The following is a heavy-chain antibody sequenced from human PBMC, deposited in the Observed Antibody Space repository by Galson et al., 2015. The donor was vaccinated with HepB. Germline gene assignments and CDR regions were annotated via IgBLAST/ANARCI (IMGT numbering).Heavy chain of an antibody. V-gene: IGHV1-18*01. Sequence: SVKVSCKASGYTFTSYGISWVRQAPGQGLEWMGWISAYNGNTNYAQKLQGRVTMTTETSTSTAYMELRSLRSDDTAVYYCARVRARFGELILDWFDPWGQGTLVTVSS. CDR3: ARVRARFGELILDWFDP. D-gene: IGHD3-10*01. CDR1: GYTFTSYG. CDR2: ISAYNGNT. J-gene: IGHJ5*02.